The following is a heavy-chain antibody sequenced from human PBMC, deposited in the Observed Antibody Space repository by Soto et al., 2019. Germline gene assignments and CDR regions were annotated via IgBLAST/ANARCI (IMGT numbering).Heavy chain of an antibody. V-gene: IGHV1-69*08. CDR1: GGTFSSYT. CDR2: IIPILGIA. J-gene: IGHJ3*02. CDR3: ARDKDIVVVPAAHSNAFDI. Sequence: QVQLVQSGAEVKKPGSSVKVSCKASGGTFSSYTISCVRQAPGQGLEWMGRIIPILGIANYAQKFQGRVTITADKSTSTAYMELSSLRSEDTAVYYCARDKDIVVVPAAHSNAFDIWGQGTMVTVSA. D-gene: IGHD2-2*01.